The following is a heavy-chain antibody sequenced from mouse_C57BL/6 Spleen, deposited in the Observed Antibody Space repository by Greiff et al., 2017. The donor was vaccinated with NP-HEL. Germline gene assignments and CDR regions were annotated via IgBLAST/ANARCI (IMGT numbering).Heavy chain of an antibody. D-gene: IGHD1-1*01. J-gene: IGHJ3*01. CDR2: IDPNSGGT. Sequence: QVQLQQSGAELVKPGASVKLSCKASGYTFTSYWMHWVKQRPGRGLEWIGRIDPNSGGTKYNEKFKSKATLTVDKPSSTAYMQLSSLTSEDSAVYYCARTLTTVEAAWFAYWGQGTLVTVSA. CDR3: ARTLTTVEAAWFAY. V-gene: IGHV1-72*01. CDR1: GYTFTSYW.